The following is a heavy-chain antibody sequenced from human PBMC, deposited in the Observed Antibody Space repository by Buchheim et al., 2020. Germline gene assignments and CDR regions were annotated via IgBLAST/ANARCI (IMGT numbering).Heavy chain of an antibody. CDR3: ARGGSGYSSWLYYYYYYMDV. D-gene: IGHD6-13*01. V-gene: IGHV3-30-3*01. Sequence: QEQLVESGGGLVQPGRSLRLSCAASGFIFSSYSMHWVRQAPGKGLEWVAVISYDGSSDYYADSVKGRFTISRESSKNTLYLQMNSLRAEDTAVYYCARGGSGYSSWLYYYYYYMDVWGKGTT. CDR1: GFIFSSYS. J-gene: IGHJ6*03. CDR2: ISYDGSSD.